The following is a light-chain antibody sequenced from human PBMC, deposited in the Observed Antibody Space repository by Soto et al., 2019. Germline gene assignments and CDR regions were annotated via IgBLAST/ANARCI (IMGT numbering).Light chain of an antibody. J-gene: IGLJ2*01. CDR1: SSDVGHYHY. V-gene: IGLV2-14*03. CDR2: DVD. Sequence: QSALTQPASVSGSPGQSITISCTGTSSDVGHYHYVSWYQHHPGKAPKLMIYDVDNRPSGVSNRFSGSKSGNTASLTISGLQAEDEDVYYCNSYTSSGTYVVFGGGTKLTVL. CDR3: NSYTSSGTYVV.